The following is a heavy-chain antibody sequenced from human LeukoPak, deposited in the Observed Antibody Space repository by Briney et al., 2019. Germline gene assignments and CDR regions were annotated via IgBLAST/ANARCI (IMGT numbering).Heavy chain of an antibody. CDR1: GYTFTSYG. CDR2: ISAYNGNT. V-gene: IGHV1-18*01. Sequence: AASVKVSCKASGYTFTSYGISWVRQAPGQGLEWMGWISAYNGNTNYAQKLQGRVTMTTDTSTSTAYMELRSLRSDDTAVYYCARDRRDFWSGYYMVYYYGMDVWGQGTTVTVSS. CDR3: ARDRRDFWSGYYMVYYYGMDV. D-gene: IGHD3-3*01. J-gene: IGHJ6*02.